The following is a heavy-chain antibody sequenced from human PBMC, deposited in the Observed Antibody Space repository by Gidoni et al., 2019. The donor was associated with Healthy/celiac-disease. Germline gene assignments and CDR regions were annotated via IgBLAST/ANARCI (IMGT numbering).Heavy chain of an antibody. J-gene: IGHJ4*02. Sequence: QVQLVQSGAEVKKPGASVKVSCKASGYTFTSYAMHWVRKAPGQRLEWMGWINAGNGNTKYSQKFQGRVTITRDTSASTAYMELSSLRSEDTAVYYCASLGASTVTSTFDYWGQGTLVTVSS. CDR2: INAGNGNT. V-gene: IGHV1-3*01. CDR3: ASLGASTVTSTFDY. D-gene: IGHD4-4*01. CDR1: GYTFTSYA.